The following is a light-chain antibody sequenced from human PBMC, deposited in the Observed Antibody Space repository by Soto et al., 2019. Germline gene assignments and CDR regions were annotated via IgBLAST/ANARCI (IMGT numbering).Light chain of an antibody. Sequence: DIQMTQSPSSLSSSVADIFTITCLASQSISSYLNWYQQKPGKAPKLLIYAASSLQSGVPSRFSGSGSGTDFTLTISSLQPEDFATYYCQQSYSTPLTFGGGTKVDIK. V-gene: IGKV1-39*01. CDR1: QSISSY. J-gene: IGKJ4*01. CDR2: AAS. CDR3: QQSYSTPLT.